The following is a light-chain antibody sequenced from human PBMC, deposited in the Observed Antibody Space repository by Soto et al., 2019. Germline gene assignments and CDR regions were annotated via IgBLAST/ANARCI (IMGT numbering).Light chain of an antibody. V-gene: IGKV3-20*01. CDR1: QSVASNF. CDR3: QQYGRSPPT. Sequence: EIVLTQSPGTLSLSPGETATLSCRASQSVASNFLAWYQQKPGQAPRLLIYGASTRASGIPDRFSGSGSGTAFTLTISGLEPEDFAVYCCQQYGRSPPTFGQGTKLEIK. CDR2: GAS. J-gene: IGKJ2*01.